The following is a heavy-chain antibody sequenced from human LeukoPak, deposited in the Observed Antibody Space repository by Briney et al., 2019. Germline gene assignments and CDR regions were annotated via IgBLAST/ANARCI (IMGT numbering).Heavy chain of an antibody. V-gene: IGHV3-30*02. CDR3: AKDQAYYYGSGSYGDY. Sequence: GGSLRLSCAASGFTFSSYGMHWVRQAPGKGLEWVAFIRYDGSNKYYADSVKGRFTISRDNSKNTLYLQMNSLRAEDTAVYYCAKDQAYYYGSGSYGDYWGQGTLVTVSS. CDR2: IRYDGSNK. D-gene: IGHD3-10*01. J-gene: IGHJ4*02. CDR1: GFTFSSYG.